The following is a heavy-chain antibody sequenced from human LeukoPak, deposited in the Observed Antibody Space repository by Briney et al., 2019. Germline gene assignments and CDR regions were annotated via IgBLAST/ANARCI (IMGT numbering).Heavy chain of an antibody. CDR2: IYTSGST. D-gene: IGHD3-10*01. Sequence: SETLSLTCTVSGDSISNFYWSWIRQPAGKGLEWIGRIYTSGSTTYNPSLKSRVTMSVDTSKNQFSLKLRSVTAADTAVYYCARDSGTTGEVKFDPWGQGTLVTVSS. CDR1: GDSISNFY. CDR3: ARDSGTTGEVKFDP. V-gene: IGHV4-4*07. J-gene: IGHJ5*02.